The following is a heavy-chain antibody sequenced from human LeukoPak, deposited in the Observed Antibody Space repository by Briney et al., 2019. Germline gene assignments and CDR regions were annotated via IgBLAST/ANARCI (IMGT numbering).Heavy chain of an antibody. Sequence: SETLSLTCTVSGGSISSSSYYWGWIRQPPGKGLEWIGSIYYSGSTYYNLSLKSRVTISVDTSKNQFSLKLSSVTAADTAVYYCAKASAMIVVVSKHFDYWGQGTLVTVSS. CDR1: GGSISSSSYY. J-gene: IGHJ4*02. CDR2: IYYSGST. V-gene: IGHV4-39*07. D-gene: IGHD3-22*01. CDR3: AKASAMIVVVSKHFDY.